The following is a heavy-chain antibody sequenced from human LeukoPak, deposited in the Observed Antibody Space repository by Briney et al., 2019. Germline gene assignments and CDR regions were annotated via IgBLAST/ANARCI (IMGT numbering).Heavy chain of an antibody. Sequence: SETLSLTCTVSDGSISSYYWSWIRQPPGKGLEWIGYIYYSGSTNYNPSLKSRVTISVDTSKNQFSLKLSSVTAADTAVYYCATLRVNWFDPWGQGTLVTVSS. J-gene: IGHJ5*02. CDR2: IYYSGST. CDR3: ATLRVNWFDP. CDR1: DGSISSYY. V-gene: IGHV4-59*01. D-gene: IGHD4/OR15-4a*01.